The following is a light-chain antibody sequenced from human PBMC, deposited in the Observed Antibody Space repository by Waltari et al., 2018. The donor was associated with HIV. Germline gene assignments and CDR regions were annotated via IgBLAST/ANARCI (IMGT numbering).Light chain of an antibody. CDR2: DAT. CDR3: SLYINIDTRYL. V-gene: IGLV2-18*01. Sequence: QSALTQPPSVSGSPGQSVTISCIGNTSDMARYERTSWYPQPPGKAPKLVIFDATSRPSGVPDRFSGSRSGNTASLKISGLQTEDEADYYCSLYINIDTRYLFGTGTRVTVL. J-gene: IGLJ1*01. CDR1: TSDMARYER.